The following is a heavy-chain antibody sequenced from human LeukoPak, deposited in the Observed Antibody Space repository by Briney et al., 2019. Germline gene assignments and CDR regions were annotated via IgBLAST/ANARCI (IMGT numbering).Heavy chain of an antibody. J-gene: IGHJ4*02. CDR3: AKARWLQLPQFDY. Sequence: PGGSLRLSCAASGFTFDDYAMPWVRQAPGKGLEWVSGISWNSGSIGYADSVKGRFTISRDNSKNTLYLQMNSLRAEDTAVYYRAKARWLQLPQFDYWGQGTLVTISS. CDR1: GFTFDDYA. CDR2: ISWNSGSI. V-gene: IGHV3-9*01. D-gene: IGHD5-24*01.